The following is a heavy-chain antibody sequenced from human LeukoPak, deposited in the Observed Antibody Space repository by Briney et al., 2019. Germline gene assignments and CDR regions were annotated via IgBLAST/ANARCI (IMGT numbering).Heavy chain of an antibody. V-gene: IGHV3-74*01. D-gene: IGHD6-19*01. CDR2: INSDGSWT. J-gene: IGHJ4*02. CDR1: GNYW. Sequence: PGGSLRLSCAASGNYWMHWVRQAPGKGLVWVSHINSDGSWTSYADSVKGRFTISKDNAKNTVYLQMNSLRAEDTAVYYCAKGAVVGPYYFDYWGQGTLVTVSS. CDR3: AKGAVVGPYYFDY.